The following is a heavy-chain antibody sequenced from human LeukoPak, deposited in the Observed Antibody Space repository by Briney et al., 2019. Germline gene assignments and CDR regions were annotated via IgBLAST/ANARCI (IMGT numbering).Heavy chain of an antibody. Sequence: PGGSLRLSCAASGFTFSSYEMNWVRQAPGKGLEWVSYISSSGSTIYYAGSVRGRFTISSDNAKNSLYLQMNSLRAEDTAVYYCARGALTDYGDYGVYYYYGMDVWGQGTTVTVSS. J-gene: IGHJ6*02. V-gene: IGHV3-48*03. CDR2: ISSSGSTI. CDR3: ARGALTDYGDYGVYYYYGMDV. D-gene: IGHD4-17*01. CDR1: GFTFSSYE.